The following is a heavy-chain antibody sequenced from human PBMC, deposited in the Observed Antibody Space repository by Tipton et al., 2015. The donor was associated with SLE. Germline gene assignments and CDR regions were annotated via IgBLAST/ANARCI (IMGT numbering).Heavy chain of an antibody. CDR2: IKQDGSEK. CDR3: ARDKTTATASLQH. J-gene: IGHJ1*01. Sequence: SLRLSCAASGFTFSSYWMSWVRQAPGKGLEWVANIKQDGSEKYYVDSVKGRFTISRDNAKNSLYLQMNSLRAEDTAVYYCARDKTTATASLQHWGQGTLVTVSS. V-gene: IGHV3-7*01. CDR1: GFTFSSYW. D-gene: IGHD4-17*01.